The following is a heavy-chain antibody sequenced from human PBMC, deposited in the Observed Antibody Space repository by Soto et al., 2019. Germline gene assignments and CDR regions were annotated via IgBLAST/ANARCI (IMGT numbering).Heavy chain of an antibody. J-gene: IGHJ5*02. CDR2: INPSGGST. CDR1: GYTFTSYY. CDR3: ARDATAPLLLWFGELLPYNWFDP. V-gene: IGHV1-46*01. Sequence: ASVKVSFKASGYTFTSYYMHWVRQAPGQGLEWMGIINPSGGSTSYAQKFQGRVTMTRDTSTSTVYMELSSLRSEDTAVYYCARDATAPLLLWFGELLPYNWFDPWGQGTLVTVSS. D-gene: IGHD3-10*01.